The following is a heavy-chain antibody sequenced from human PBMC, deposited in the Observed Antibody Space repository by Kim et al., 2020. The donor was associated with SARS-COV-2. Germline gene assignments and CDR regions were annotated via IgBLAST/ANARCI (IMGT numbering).Heavy chain of an antibody. D-gene: IGHD1-7*01. CDR3: ARGSVTGTTGFFDY. V-gene: IGHV3-33*01. Sequence: GGSLRLSCAASGFTFSSYGMHWVRQAPGKGLEWVAVIWYDGSNKYYADSVKGRFTISRDNSKNTLYLQMNSLRAEDTAVYYCARGSVTGTTGFFDYWGQGTLVTVSS. J-gene: IGHJ4*02. CDR1: GFTFSSYG. CDR2: IWYDGSNK.